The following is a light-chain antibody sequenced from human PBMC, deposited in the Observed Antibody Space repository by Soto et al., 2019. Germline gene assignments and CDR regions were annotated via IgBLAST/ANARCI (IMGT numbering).Light chain of an antibody. J-gene: IGKJ5*01. CDR1: QSVSSN. CDR2: DAS. CDR3: QQSSHWPPIN. Sequence: EIVMTHSPVTLSVSPLLIATLSCSSSQSVSSNLAWYQQKPGQAPRLLIYDASNRATGIPARFSGSGSGTDFTLTISSLEPEDFAVYFCQQSSHWPPINFGQGTRLEIK. V-gene: IGKV3-11*01.